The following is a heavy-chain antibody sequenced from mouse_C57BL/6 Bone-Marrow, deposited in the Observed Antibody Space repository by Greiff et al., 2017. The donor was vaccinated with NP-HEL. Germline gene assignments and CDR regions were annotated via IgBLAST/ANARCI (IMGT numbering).Heavy chain of an antibody. CDR2: FYPGSGSI. CDR3: ARHEAGIYYYGSSGFFFDY. Sequence: QVQLQQSGAELVKPGASVKLSCKASGYTFTEYTIHWVKQRSGQGLEWIGWFYPGSGSIKYNEKFKDKATLTADKSSSTVYMELSRLTSEDSAVYFCARHEAGIYYYGSSGFFFDYWGQGTTLTVSS. V-gene: IGHV1-62-2*01. J-gene: IGHJ2*01. D-gene: IGHD1-1*01. CDR1: GYTFTEYT.